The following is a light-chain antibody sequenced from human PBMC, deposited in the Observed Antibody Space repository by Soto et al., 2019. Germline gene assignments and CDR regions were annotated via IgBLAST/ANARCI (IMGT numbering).Light chain of an antibody. J-gene: IGKJ5*01. CDR1: QTISTW. CDR2: DAS. CDR3: QQSETYPLT. Sequence: IPFTPSPSSLSASVGDRVTLPCRASQTISTWLAWYQHKPGKAPNLLIYDASTLMSGVPSRFSGSGSGTEFTLTISSLQPGDFATYYCQQSETYPLTFGQGTRLEIK. V-gene: IGKV1-5*01.